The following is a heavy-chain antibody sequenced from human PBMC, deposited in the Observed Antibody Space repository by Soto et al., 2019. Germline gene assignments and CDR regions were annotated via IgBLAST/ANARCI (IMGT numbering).Heavy chain of an antibody. V-gene: IGHV4-59*01. J-gene: IGHJ4*01. CDR2: IYYSGST. CDR1: GGSTSSYY. CDR3: AAPPRH. Sequence: SETLSLTCSVSGGSTSSYYWSWIRQPPGKGLEWIGYIYYSGSTDYSPSLKSRVTMSIDTSQNQVSLKLTSLTTADTAVYYCAAPPRHSGQATL.